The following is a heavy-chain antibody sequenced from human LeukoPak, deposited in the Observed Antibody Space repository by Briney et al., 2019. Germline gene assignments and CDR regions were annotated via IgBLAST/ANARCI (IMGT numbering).Heavy chain of an antibody. CDR3: VRRGDFPWNDFFFDY. V-gene: IGHV3-30*04. CDR2: ISYDGSNK. CDR1: GFTFTNYA. D-gene: IGHD1-1*01. J-gene: IGHJ4*02. Sequence: GGSLRLSCVASGFTFTNYAMHWVRQAPGKGLEWVAVISYDGSNKYYTDSVKGRFTISRDNSKNTLDLQMNSLRAEDTALYYCVRRGDFPWNDFFFDYWGLGALVTVSS.